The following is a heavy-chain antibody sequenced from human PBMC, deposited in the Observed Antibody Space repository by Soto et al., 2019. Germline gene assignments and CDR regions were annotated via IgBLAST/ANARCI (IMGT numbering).Heavy chain of an antibody. CDR3: AREQRERGYSYGLYYYYYYGMDV. CDR2: IYYSGST. D-gene: IGHD5-18*01. CDR1: GGSISSYN. V-gene: IGHV4-59*01. J-gene: IGHJ6*02. Sequence: PSETLSLTCTFSGGSISSYNHSWSRPPPGQGLGWIGYIYYSGSTNYNPSLKSRVTMSVDTSKNQFSLKLSSVTAADTAVYYCAREQRERGYSYGLYYYYYYGMDVWGQGTTVTVSS.